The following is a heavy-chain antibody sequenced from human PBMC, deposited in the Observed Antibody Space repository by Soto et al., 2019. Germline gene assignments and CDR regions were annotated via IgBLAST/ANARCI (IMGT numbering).Heavy chain of an antibody. CDR2: ITAGNGNT. CDR1: GYTFSNYG. CDR3: ANALGLYYFDY. V-gene: IGHV1-18*01. J-gene: IGHJ4*02. Sequence: ASVKVSCKASGYTFSNYGISWVRQAPGQGLEWMGWITAGNGNTNYAQKLQGRVTITRDTSASTAYMELSSLRSEDTAVYYCANALGLYYFDYWGQGTLVTVSS. D-gene: IGHD3-16*01.